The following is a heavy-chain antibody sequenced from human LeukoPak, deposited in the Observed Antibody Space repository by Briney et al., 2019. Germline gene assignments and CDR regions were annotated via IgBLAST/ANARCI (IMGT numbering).Heavy chain of an antibody. J-gene: IGHJ4*02. Sequence: GGSLRLSCAASGFTFSSYSMNWVRQAPGKGLEWVSSISSSSSYIYYADSVKGRFTISRDNAKNSLYLQMNSLRAEDTAVYYCARDTPLGYSGSQFDYWGQGTLVTVSS. D-gene: IGHD1-26*01. V-gene: IGHV3-21*01. CDR2: ISSSSSYI. CDR3: ARDTPLGYSGSQFDY. CDR1: GFTFSSYS.